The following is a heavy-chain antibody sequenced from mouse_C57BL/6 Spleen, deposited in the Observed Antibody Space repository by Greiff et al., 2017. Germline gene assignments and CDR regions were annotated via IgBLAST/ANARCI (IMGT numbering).Heavy chain of an antibody. V-gene: IGHV1-78*01. CDR2: IYPRDGST. Sequence: SDAELVKPGASVKISCKVSGYTFTDHTIHWMKQRPEQGLEWIGYIYPRDGSTKHNEKFKGKATLTADKSSSTAYMQLNSLTSEDSAVYFGAGEDGPLSEHFDYWGQGTTLTVSS. D-gene: IGHD1-3*01. J-gene: IGHJ2*01. CDR1: GYTFTDHT. CDR3: AGEDGPLSEHFDY.